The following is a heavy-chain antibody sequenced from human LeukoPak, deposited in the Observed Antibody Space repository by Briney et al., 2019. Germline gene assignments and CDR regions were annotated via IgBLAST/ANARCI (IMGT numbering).Heavy chain of an antibody. D-gene: IGHD3-10*01. J-gene: IGHJ4*02. Sequence: GGSLRLSCAASGFTFSSYAMGWVRQAPGKGLEWVSAISGSGGSTYYADSVKGRFTISRDNSKNALYLQMNSLRAEDTAVYYCANYRSRFGESNPQYFDYWGQGTLVTVSS. CDR1: GFTFSSYA. CDR3: ANYRSRFGESNPQYFDY. CDR2: ISGSGGST. V-gene: IGHV3-23*01.